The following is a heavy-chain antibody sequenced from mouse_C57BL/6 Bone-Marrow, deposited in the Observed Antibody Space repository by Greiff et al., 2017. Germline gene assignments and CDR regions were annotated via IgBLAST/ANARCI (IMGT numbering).Heavy chain of an antibody. J-gene: IGHJ4*01. Sequence: QVQLKQPGAELVKPGASVKLSCKASGYTFTSYWMHWVKQRPGRGLEWIGRIDPNSGGTKYNEKFKSKATLTVDKPSSTAYMQLSSLTSEDSAVYYCARDAYYSNYEEGLYYAMDYWGQGTSVTVSS. D-gene: IGHD2-5*01. V-gene: IGHV1-72*01. CDR3: ARDAYYSNYEEGLYYAMDY. CDR2: IDPNSGGT. CDR1: GYTFTSYW.